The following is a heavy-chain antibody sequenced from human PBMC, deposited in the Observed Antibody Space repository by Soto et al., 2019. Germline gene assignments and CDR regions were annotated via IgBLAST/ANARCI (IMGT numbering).Heavy chain of an antibody. D-gene: IGHD5-12*01. CDR2: IYYSGGT. Sequence: PSETLSLTCTVSGGSISSSSYYWGWIRQPPGKGLEWIGSIYYSGGTYYNPSLKSRVTISVDTSKNQFSLKLSSVTAADTAVYYCARRTRAAGLPYYFDYWGQGTLVTVSS. J-gene: IGHJ4*02. CDR1: GGSISSSSYY. V-gene: IGHV4-39*01. CDR3: ARRTRAAGLPYYFDY.